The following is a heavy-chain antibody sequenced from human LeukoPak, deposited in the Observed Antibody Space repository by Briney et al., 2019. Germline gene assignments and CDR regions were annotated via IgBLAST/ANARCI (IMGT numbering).Heavy chain of an antibody. V-gene: IGHV4-4*07. Sequence: PSETLSLTCTVSGGSIRSYHWSWIRQPAGKGLEWVGLIYTSGNTKYNSSLKSRVSMSVDTSKNQFSLKLRSVTAADTAEYFCASLGSGRFFDLWGRGTLVTVSS. D-gene: IGHD3-16*01. CDR3: ASLGSGRFFDL. J-gene: IGHJ2*01. CDR2: IYTSGNT. CDR1: GGSIRSYH.